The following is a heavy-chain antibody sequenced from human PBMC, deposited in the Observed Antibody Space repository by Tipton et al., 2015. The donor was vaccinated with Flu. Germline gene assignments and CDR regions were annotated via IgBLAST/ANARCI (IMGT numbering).Heavy chain of an antibody. J-gene: IGHJ3*02. V-gene: IGHV1-69*09. CDR1: GGTFSSYA. CDR2: IIPILGIA. Sequence: QVQLVQSGPEVKKPGSSVKVSCKASGGTFSSYAISWVRQAPGQGLEWMGGIIPILGIANYAQKFQGRVTITADKSTSTAYMELSSLRSEDTAVYYCARGKVNGPMKAFDIWGQGTMVTVSS. D-gene: IGHD4-11*01. CDR3: ARGKVNGPMKAFDI.